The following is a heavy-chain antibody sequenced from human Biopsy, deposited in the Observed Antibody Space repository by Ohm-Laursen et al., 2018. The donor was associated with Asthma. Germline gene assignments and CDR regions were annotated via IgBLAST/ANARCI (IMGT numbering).Heavy chain of an antibody. V-gene: IGHV4-39*01. CDR3: VRGSSSWHHGPFHYYYGLDV. J-gene: IGHJ6*02. Sequence: GTLSLTCSLSSGSGGYVRSGNYYWGWIRQPPGKGLEWIGSIYYSGTTYYNPSLGSRVTVSAGTSKNQFSPNLTSVTAADTAVYYCVRGSSSWHHGPFHYYYGLDVWGQGTTATVSS. CDR2: IYYSGTT. D-gene: IGHD6-13*01. CDR1: SGSGGYVRSGNYY.